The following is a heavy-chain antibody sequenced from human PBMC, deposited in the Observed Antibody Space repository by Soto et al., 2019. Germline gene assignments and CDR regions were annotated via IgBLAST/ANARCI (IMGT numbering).Heavy chain of an antibody. D-gene: IGHD2-2*01. Sequence: QVQLVQSGAEVKKPGSSVNVSCKASGDTFRTYTITWMRQAPGQGLEWMGGIIPRSATSNYAQKFQGKVTITADKSTNTSYMELTILRSEDTAVYYCAREGLVLVPTTVNSDYYYYAMDVWGQGTTVTVSS. CDR1: GDTFRTYT. V-gene: IGHV1-69*14. J-gene: IGHJ6*02. CDR2: IIPRSATS. CDR3: AREGLVLVPTTVNSDYYYYAMDV.